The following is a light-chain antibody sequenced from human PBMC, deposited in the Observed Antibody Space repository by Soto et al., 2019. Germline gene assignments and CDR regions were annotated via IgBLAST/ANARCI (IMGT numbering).Light chain of an antibody. CDR2: DSS. Sequence: DVQLTQSSSSLSASVGDRVIITCQASHSIANSLNWFQQKPGKAPELLISDSSHLEARVPSRFSGSRSGTDFTLTISRLEPEDFAVYYCQQYGSSGTFGQGTKVDIK. CDR3: QQYGSSGT. J-gene: IGKJ1*01. V-gene: IGKV1-33*01. CDR1: HSIANS.